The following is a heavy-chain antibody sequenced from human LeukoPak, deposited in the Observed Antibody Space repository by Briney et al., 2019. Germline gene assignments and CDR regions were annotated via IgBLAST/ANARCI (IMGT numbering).Heavy chain of an antibody. J-gene: IGHJ6*03. Sequence: PGGSLRLSCAASGFTFSSYGMHWVRQAPGKGLEWVAVIWYVGSNKYYADSVKGRFTISRDNSKNTLYLQMNSLRAEDTAVYYCAKDGGDIVVVPAATPPCYMDVWGKGTTVTVSS. V-gene: IGHV3-33*06. CDR1: GFTFSSYG. CDR3: AKDGGDIVVVPAATPPCYMDV. CDR2: IWYVGSNK. D-gene: IGHD2-2*01.